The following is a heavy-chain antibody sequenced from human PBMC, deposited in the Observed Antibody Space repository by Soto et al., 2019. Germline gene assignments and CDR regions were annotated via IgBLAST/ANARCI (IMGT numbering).Heavy chain of an antibody. CDR2: ISGSGGST. D-gene: IGHD2-2*01. J-gene: IGHJ4*02. CDR3: AKGPLIVLVPASIYY. CDR1: GFTFSSYA. Sequence: GGSLRLSCAASGFTFSSYAMSWVRQAPGKGLEWVSAISGSGGSTYYADSVKGRFTISRDNSKNTLYLQMNSLRAEDTAVYYCAKGPLIVLVPASIYYWGQGTLLTVSS. V-gene: IGHV3-23*01.